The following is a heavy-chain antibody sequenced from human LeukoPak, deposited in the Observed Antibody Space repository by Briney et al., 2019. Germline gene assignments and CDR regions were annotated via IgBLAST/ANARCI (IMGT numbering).Heavy chain of an antibody. V-gene: IGHV4-59*01. CDR2: IYYSGST. CDR3: AREADYYDSSGPFDY. J-gene: IGHJ4*02. Sequence: PSETLSLTCTVSGGSISSYYWSWIRQPPGKGLEWIGYIYYSGSTNYNPSLKSRVTISVDTSKNQFSLKLSSVTAADTAVYYCAREADYYDSSGPFDYWGQGTLVTVSS. CDR1: GGSISSYY. D-gene: IGHD3-22*01.